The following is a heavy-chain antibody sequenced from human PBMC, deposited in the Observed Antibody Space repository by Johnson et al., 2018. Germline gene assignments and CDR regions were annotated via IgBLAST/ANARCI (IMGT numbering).Heavy chain of an antibody. Sequence: VQLVQSGGGVVQPGRSLRLSCAASGFTFSSYWMHWVRQAPGKGLVWVSRINIDGSGTTYADSVKGRFTISRDNAKNTLFLQRNRLRVEDTAVYYCASLWVGVDAEYFQHWGQGTLVTVSS. CDR2: INIDGSGT. CDR1: GFTFSSYW. V-gene: IGHV3-74*02. J-gene: IGHJ1*01. CDR3: ASLWVGVDAEYFQH. D-gene: IGHD2-21*01.